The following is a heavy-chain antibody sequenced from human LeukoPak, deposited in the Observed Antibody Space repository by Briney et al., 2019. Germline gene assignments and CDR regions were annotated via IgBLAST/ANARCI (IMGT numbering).Heavy chain of an antibody. V-gene: IGHV3-33*01. J-gene: IGHJ4*02. CDR2: VWYDGRNK. CDR1: GFNFRNYG. D-gene: IGHD5-24*01. Sequence: GRSLRLSCAASGFNFRNYGMHEVRQAPGQGLEWVAVVWYDGRNKYYAASVKGRFTISRDISNNTLFLQMNSLGVEDTAVYYCARGKDALDHWGQGTLVTVSS. CDR3: ARGKDALDH.